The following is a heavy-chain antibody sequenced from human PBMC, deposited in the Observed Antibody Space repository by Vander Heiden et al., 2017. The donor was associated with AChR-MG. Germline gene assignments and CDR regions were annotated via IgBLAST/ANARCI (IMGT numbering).Heavy chain of an antibody. J-gene: IGHJ6*02. CDR3: ARDPLQTTVVTPGGMDV. D-gene: IGHD4-17*01. CDR2: ISSSSSYI. CDR1: GYTFSSYS. V-gene: IGHV3-21*01. Sequence: EVQLVESGGGLVKPGGSLRLSCAASGYTFSSYSMNWVRQAPGKGLEWVSSISSSSSYIYYADSVKGRFTISRDNAKNSLYLQMNSLRAEDTAVYYCARDPLQTTVVTPGGMDVWGQGTTVTVSS.